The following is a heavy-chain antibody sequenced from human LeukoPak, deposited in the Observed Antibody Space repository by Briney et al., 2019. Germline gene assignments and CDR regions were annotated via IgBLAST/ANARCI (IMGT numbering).Heavy chain of an antibody. CDR2: IKQDGSEK. CDR3: AKEKGLSFGDYRYFYGMDV. CDR1: GFTFSSYW. Sequence: GGSLRLSCAASGFTFSSYWMSWVRQAPGKGLEWVANIKQDGSEKYYVDSVKGRFTISRDNSKNTLYLQLNSLRAEDTAMYYCAKEKGLSFGDYRYFYGMDVWGQGTTVTVSS. V-gene: IGHV3-7*04. D-gene: IGHD4-17*01. J-gene: IGHJ6*02.